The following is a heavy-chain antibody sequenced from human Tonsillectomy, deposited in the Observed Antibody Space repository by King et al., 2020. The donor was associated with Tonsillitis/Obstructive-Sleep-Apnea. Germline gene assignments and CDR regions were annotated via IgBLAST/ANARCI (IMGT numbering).Heavy chain of an antibody. V-gene: IGHV3-43*01. CDR1: GFTFDDYA. CDR3: AKDLKAGGGGYEADGFDI. D-gene: IGHD5-12*01. CDR2: ITWDGGDT. J-gene: IGHJ3*02. Sequence: VQLVESGGVVVQPGGSLRLSCAASGFTFDDYAMHWVRHAPGKGLEWVSLITWDGGDTYYADSVKGRFTISRDNSRNSLYLQMNSLRTEDTALYYCAKDLKAGGGGYEADGFDIWGQGKMVPSLQ.